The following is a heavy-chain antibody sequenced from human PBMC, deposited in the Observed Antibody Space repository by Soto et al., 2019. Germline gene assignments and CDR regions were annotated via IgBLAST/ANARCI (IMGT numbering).Heavy chain of an antibody. CDR2: ITPFFGTA. J-gene: IGHJ2*01. CDR1: GGTFSNYA. Sequence: QVQLVQSGAEVKKPGSSVKVSCKASGGTFSNYAISWVRQAPGQGLEWMGGITPFFGTANYAQKFQGRVTITADESMRTAYMELSRLGAEDLAVYYCAQTLGSAVAGPGRFDLWGRGTLVTVSS. CDR3: AQTLGSAVAGPGRFDL. V-gene: IGHV1-69*12. D-gene: IGHD6-19*01.